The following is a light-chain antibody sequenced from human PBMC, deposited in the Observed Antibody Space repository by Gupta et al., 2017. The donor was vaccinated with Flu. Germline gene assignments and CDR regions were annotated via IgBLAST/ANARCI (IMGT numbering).Light chain of an antibody. Sequence: KISRLTCRGNNIEIKSVYWYQQKPGQAPVLVVYDDNDRPSGIPDRFSGSNSVNPATLTISGVEVGDEADYYCQLCNRSSDQRVFGGGTKLTGL. CDR2: DDN. CDR3: QLCNRSSDQRV. V-gene: IGLV3-21*03. CDR1: NIEIKS. J-gene: IGLJ3*02.